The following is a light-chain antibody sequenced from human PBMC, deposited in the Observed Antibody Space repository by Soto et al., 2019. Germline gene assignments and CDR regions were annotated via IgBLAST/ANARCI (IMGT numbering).Light chain of an antibody. V-gene: IGKV3-20*01. J-gene: IGKJ5*01. CDR1: QSVSSSY. Sequence: DIVLTQSPGTLSLSPGERATLSCRASQSVSSSYLAWYQQKPGQAPRLLIYGASIRATGIPDRFSGSGSGTDFTLTISRLEPEDFAVYYCQQYGSSPKITFGQGTRLEIK. CDR2: GAS. CDR3: QQYGSSPKIT.